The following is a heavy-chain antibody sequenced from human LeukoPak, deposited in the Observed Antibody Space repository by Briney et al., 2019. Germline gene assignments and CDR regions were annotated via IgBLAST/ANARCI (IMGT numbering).Heavy chain of an antibody. CDR3: ARDHYDFWSGYYASYDYMDV. CDR1: GFTFSSYW. J-gene: IGHJ6*03. D-gene: IGHD3-3*01. V-gene: IGHV3-74*01. Sequence: GGSLRLSCAASGFTFSSYWMHWVRQAPGKGLVWVSRINSDGSSTSYADSVKGRFTISRDNAKNSLYLQMNSLRAEDTAVYYCARDHYDFWSGYYASYDYMDVWGKGTTVTVSS. CDR2: INSDGSST.